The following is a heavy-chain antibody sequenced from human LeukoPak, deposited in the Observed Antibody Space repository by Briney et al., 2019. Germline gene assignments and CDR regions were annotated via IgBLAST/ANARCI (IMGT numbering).Heavy chain of an antibody. V-gene: IGHV3-48*03. CDR1: GFSFSSYE. D-gene: IGHD6-13*01. CDR3: AKGGQYTSSWYNY. Sequence: PGGALRLSCAASGFSFSSYEMKGVRPAPRRGLEGVSYISSSSSTIYYANSVRGRFTISRDRAKNSLHLQMNSLRAEDTAVYYCAKGGQYTSSWYNYCGQGTLVTVSS. J-gene: IGHJ4*02. CDR2: ISSSSSTI.